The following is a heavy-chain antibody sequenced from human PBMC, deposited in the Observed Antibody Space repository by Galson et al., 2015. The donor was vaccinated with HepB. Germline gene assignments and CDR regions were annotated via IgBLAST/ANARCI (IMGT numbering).Heavy chain of an antibody. Sequence: SLRLSCAASGFTFSSFAMSWVRQAPGKGLEWVSYISSSSSTIYYADSVKGRFTISRDNAKNSLYLQMNSLRDEDTAVYYCAREAVDWTRRYLWFGELLSFDYWGQGTLVTVSS. J-gene: IGHJ4*02. CDR1: GFTFSSFA. D-gene: IGHD3-10*01. CDR2: ISSSSSTI. CDR3: AREAVDWTRRYLWFGELLSFDY. V-gene: IGHV3-48*02.